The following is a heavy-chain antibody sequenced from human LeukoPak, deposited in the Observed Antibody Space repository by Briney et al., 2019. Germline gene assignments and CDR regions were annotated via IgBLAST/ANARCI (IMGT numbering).Heavy chain of an antibody. CDR1: GGSVSSGSYY. CDR3: ARDRGYYDSSGPLYYFDY. J-gene: IGHJ4*02. CDR2: IYYSGST. D-gene: IGHD3-22*01. Sequence: PSETLSLTCTVSGGSVSSGSYYWSWIRQPPGKGLEWIGYIYYSGSTNYNPSLKSRVTISVDTSKNQFSLKLSSVTAADTAVYYCARDRGYYDSSGPLYYFDYWGQGTLVTVSS. V-gene: IGHV4-61*01.